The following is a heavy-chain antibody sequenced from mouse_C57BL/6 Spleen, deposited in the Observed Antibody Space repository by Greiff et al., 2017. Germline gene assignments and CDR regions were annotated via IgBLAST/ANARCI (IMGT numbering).Heavy chain of an antibody. Sequence: VQLQQSGAELVRPGTSVKMSCKASGYTFTNYWIGWAKQRPGHGLEWIGDIYPGGGYTNYNEKFKGKATLTADKSSSTAYMQFSSLTSEDSAIYYCARGDYYGSSSPFGCWGQGTTLTVSS. CDR3: ARGDYYGSSSPFGC. CDR1: GYTFTNYW. J-gene: IGHJ2*01. D-gene: IGHD1-1*01. CDR2: IYPGGGYT. V-gene: IGHV1-63*01.